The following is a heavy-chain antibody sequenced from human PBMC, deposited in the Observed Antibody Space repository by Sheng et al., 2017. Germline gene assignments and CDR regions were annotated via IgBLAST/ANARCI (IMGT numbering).Heavy chain of an antibody. J-gene: IGHJ6*02. Sequence: QVQLVQSGAEVKKPGASVKVSCKASGYTFTSYGISWVRQAPGQGLEWMGWISAYNGNTNYAQKLQGRVTMTTDTSTSTAYMELRSLRSDDTAVYYCASQPLRYFDWLDPDYYYYGMDVWGQGTTVTVSS. CDR1: GYTFTSYG. CDR2: ISAYNGNT. V-gene: IGHV1-18*01. D-gene: IGHD3-9*01. CDR3: ASQPLRYFDWLDPDYYYYGMDV.